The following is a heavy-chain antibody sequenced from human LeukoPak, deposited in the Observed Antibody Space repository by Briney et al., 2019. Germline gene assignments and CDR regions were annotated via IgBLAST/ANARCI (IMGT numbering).Heavy chain of an antibody. J-gene: IGHJ4*02. CDR2: MNPNSGNT. Sequence: ASVKVSCKASGYTFTGYYMHWVRQATGQGLEWMGWMNPNSGNTGYAQKFQGRVAMTRNTSISTAYMELSSLRSEDTAVYYCARVRYRLAETYIDYWGQGTLVTVSS. CDR3: ARVRYRLAETYIDY. V-gene: IGHV1-8*02. CDR1: GYTFTGYY. D-gene: IGHD3-16*01.